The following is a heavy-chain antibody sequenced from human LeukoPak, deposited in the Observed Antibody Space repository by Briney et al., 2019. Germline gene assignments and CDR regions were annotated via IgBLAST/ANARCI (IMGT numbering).Heavy chain of an antibody. CDR3: ARELHSSSWYNYYYYYMDV. Sequence: PSETLSLTCTVSGGSISSGSYYWSWIRQPAGKGLEWIGRIYTSGSTNYNPSLKSRVTISVDTSKNQFPLKLSSVTAADTAVYYCARELHSSSWYNYYYYYMDVWGKGTTVTVSS. V-gene: IGHV4-61*02. CDR2: IYTSGST. D-gene: IGHD6-13*01. J-gene: IGHJ6*03. CDR1: GGSISSGSYY.